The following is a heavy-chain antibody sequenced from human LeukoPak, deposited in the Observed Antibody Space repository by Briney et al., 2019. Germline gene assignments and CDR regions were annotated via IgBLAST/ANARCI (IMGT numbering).Heavy chain of an antibody. D-gene: IGHD5-18*01. CDR3: ARERYSYGHLYYFDY. J-gene: IGHJ4*02. Sequence: GGSLTLSCAASGFTFSSYGMDWVRQAPGKGLEWVAVIWYDGSNKYYADSVKGRFTISRNNSKNTLYLQMNSLRAEDTAVYYCARERYSYGHLYYFDYWGQGTLVTVSS. CDR1: GFTFSSYG. V-gene: IGHV3-33*01. CDR2: IWYDGSNK.